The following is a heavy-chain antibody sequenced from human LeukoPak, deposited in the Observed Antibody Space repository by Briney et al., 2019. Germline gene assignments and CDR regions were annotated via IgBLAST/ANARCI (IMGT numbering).Heavy chain of an antibody. Sequence: GASVKVSCKAAGYTFTGYYMHWVRQAPGQGAEWMGWINPNSGGTNYAQKFQGRVTMTRDTSISTAYMELSRLRSDDTAVYYCARATTVTTWNFDYWGQGTLVTVSS. J-gene: IGHJ4*02. D-gene: IGHD4-17*01. CDR3: ARATTVTTWNFDY. V-gene: IGHV1-2*02. CDR1: GYTFTGYY. CDR2: INPNSGGT.